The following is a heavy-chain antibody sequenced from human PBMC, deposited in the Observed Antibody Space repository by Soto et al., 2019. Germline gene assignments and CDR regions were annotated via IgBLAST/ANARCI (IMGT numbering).Heavy chain of an antibody. CDR2: INPNSGGT. Sequence: ASVKVSCKASGYTFTGYYMHGVRQAPGQGLDGMGWINPNSGGTNYAQKFQDRVTMTRDTSISTAYMELSMLRSDDTAVYYCVREGRYRDSSSWYSSGMDVWGQGTTVTVSS. J-gene: IGHJ6*02. CDR3: VREGRYRDSSSWYSSGMDV. V-gene: IGHV1-2*02. D-gene: IGHD6-13*01. CDR1: GYTFTGYY.